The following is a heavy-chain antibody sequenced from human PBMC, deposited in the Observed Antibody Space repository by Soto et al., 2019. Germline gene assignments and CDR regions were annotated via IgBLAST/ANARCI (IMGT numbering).Heavy chain of an antibody. Sequence: PGGSLRLSCAASGFTFSSYAMSWVRQAPGKGLEWVSAISGSGGSTYYADSVKGRFTISRDNSKNTLYLQMNSLRAEDTAVYYCAKRLQQQLDGLDEYFQHWGQGTLVTVSS. CDR3: AKRLQQQLDGLDEYFQH. CDR1: GFTFSSYA. CDR2: ISGSGGST. V-gene: IGHV3-23*01. D-gene: IGHD6-13*01. J-gene: IGHJ1*01.